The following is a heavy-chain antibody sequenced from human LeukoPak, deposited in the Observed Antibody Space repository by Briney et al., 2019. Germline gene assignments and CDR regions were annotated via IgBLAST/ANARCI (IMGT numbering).Heavy chain of an antibody. CDR3: ARGSEIAAAGRNWFDP. Sequence: HRASVKVSCKASGYTFTSYYMHWVRQAPGQGLEWMGIINPSGGSTSYAQKFQGRVTMTRDMSTSTVYMELSSLRSEDTAVYYCARGSEIAAAGRNWFDPWGQGTLVTVSS. V-gene: IGHV1-46*01. CDR2: INPSGGST. CDR1: GYTFTSYY. J-gene: IGHJ5*02. D-gene: IGHD6-13*01.